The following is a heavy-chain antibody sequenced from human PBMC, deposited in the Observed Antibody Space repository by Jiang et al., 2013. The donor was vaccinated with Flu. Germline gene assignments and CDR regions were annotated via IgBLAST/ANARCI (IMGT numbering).Heavy chain of an antibody. CDR3: AREKGDSGSYYESFHFDY. V-gene: IGHV4-31*03. Sequence: PGLVKPSQTLSLTCTVSGGSISSGGYYWSWIRQHPGKGLEWIGYIYYSGSTYYNPSLKSRVTISVDTSKNQFSLKLSSVTAADTAVYYCAREKGDSGSYYESFHFDYWGQGTLVTVSS. CDR2: IYYSGST. D-gene: IGHD1-26*01. CDR1: GGSISSGGYY. J-gene: IGHJ4*02.